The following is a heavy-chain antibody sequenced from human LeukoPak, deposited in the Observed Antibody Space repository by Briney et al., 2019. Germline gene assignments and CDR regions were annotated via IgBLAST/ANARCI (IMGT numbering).Heavy chain of an antibody. D-gene: IGHD3-22*01. CDR3: ARDLYYDSSGPYRY. CDR2: IYSGDNT. Sequence: PGGSLRLSSAASGFTVSNNYMSWVRQAPGKGLEWVSVIYSGDNTYYVESVKGRFTISRDNAKNSLYLQMNSLRAEDTAVYYCARDLYYDSSGPYRYWGQGTLVTVSS. V-gene: IGHV3-66*01. CDR1: GFTVSNNY. J-gene: IGHJ4*02.